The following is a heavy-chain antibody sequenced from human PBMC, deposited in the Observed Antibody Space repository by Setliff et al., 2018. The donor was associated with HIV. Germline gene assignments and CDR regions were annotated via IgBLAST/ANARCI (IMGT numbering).Heavy chain of an antibody. CDR1: GYTFSSQY. V-gene: IGHV1-46*01. D-gene: IGHD2-21*02. CDR2: IDSSGGSA. CDR3: ALLNHIVVVTALLPGDY. Sequence: ASVKVSCKTSGYTFSSQYMHWVRQAPGQGLEWMGIIDSSGGSANYAQKFQGRVTMTRDRSTSTVYMELSSLRSEDTAVYYCALLNHIVVVTALLPGDYWGQGTPVTVSS. J-gene: IGHJ4*02.